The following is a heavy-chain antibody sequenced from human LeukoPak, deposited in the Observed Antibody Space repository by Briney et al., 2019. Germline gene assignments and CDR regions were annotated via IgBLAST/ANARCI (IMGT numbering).Heavy chain of an antibody. Sequence: SETLSLTCTVSGGSISSYYWSWIRQPPGKGLEWIGYIYYSGGTNYNPSLKSRVTISVDTSKNQFSLKLSSVTAADTAVYYCARSYQFGELWGQGTLVTVSS. V-gene: IGHV4-59*12. CDR3: ARSYQFGEL. CDR2: IYYSGGT. D-gene: IGHD3-10*01. J-gene: IGHJ4*02. CDR1: GGSISSYY.